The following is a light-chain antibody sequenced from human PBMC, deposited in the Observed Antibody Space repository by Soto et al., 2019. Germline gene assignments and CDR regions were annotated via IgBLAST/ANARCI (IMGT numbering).Light chain of an antibody. Sequence: QSVLTQPASVSGSPGQSITNSCTGTSSDVGGYNYVSWYQQHPGKAPKLMIYDVSNRPSGVSNRFSGSKSGNTASLTISGLQAEDEADYYCSSYTSSSHLIYVFGTETKLTVL. CDR3: SSYTSSSHLIYV. V-gene: IGLV2-14*01. CDR1: SSDVGGYNY. CDR2: DVS. J-gene: IGLJ1*01.